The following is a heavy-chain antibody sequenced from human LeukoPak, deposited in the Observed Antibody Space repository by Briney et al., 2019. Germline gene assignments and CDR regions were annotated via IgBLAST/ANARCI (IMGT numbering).Heavy chain of an antibody. CDR3: AKSWSCVQYNDWLCYFDY. Sequence: GGSLRLFCAACVFTFSNYDMSWVRQAPGKGLEWVSGISGRSGTTYYTDSVQGRFTISRDNSKDTLYLQMNSLRDDDTAIYYCAKSWSCVQYNDWLCYFDYWGQGTLVTVSS. D-gene: IGHD3-9*01. V-gene: IGHV3-23*01. CDR2: ISGRSGTT. CDR1: VFTFSNYD. J-gene: IGHJ4*02.